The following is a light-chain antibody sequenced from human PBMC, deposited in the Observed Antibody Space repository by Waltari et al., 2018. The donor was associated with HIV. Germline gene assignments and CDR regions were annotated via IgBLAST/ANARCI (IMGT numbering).Light chain of an antibody. Sequence: QSVLTQPPSASGTPEQRVTISCPGPTSNIGRNTVSCFQQFPGTPPKVLIYGKNQRPSGVPDRFSGSKSGTSASLAISGLQSEDEADYYCASWDDSLNGPVFGGGTKLTVV. V-gene: IGLV1-44*01. J-gene: IGLJ2*01. CDR2: GKN. CDR1: TSNIGRNT. CDR3: ASWDDSLNGPV.